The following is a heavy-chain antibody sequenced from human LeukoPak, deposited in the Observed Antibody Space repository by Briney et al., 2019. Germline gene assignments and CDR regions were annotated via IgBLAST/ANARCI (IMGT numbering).Heavy chain of an antibody. Sequence: GGSLRLSCAASGFTFSSYAMSGVRQAPGKGLEWVSAISGSGGSTYYADSVKGRFTISRDNSKNTLYLQMNSLRAEDTAVYYCAKGGYCSSTSCYGRENWFDPWGQGTLVTVSS. D-gene: IGHD2-2*01. CDR2: ISGSGGST. V-gene: IGHV3-23*01. CDR3: AKGGYCSSTSCYGRENWFDP. CDR1: GFTFSSYA. J-gene: IGHJ5*02.